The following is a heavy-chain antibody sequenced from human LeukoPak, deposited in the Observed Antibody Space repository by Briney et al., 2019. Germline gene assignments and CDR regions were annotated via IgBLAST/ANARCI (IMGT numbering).Heavy chain of an antibody. CDR3: AKDVAAADYYYYGMDV. CDR1: GFTFSSYA. J-gene: IGHJ6*02. V-gene: IGHV3-23*01. D-gene: IGHD6-13*01. CDR2: ISGSGGST. Sequence: PGGSLRLSCAASGFTFSSYAMSWVRQAPGKGLEWVSAISGSGGSTYYEDSVKGRFTISRDNSKNTLYLQMNSLRAEDTAVYYCAKDVAAADYYYYGMDVWGQGTTVTVSS.